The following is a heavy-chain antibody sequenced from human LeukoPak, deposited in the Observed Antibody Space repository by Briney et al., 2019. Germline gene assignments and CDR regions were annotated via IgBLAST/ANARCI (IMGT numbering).Heavy chain of an antibody. V-gene: IGHV3-21*01. CDR3: ARDPPLQFDY. D-gene: IGHD3-3*01. Sequence: GGSLRLSCAASGFTFSSYSMNWVRQAPGKGLEWVSSISSSSYIYYADSVKGRFTISRDNAKNSLYLQMNSLKAEDTAVYYCARDPPLQFDYWGQGTLVTVSS. CDR1: GFTFSSYS. CDR2: ISSSSYI. J-gene: IGHJ4*02.